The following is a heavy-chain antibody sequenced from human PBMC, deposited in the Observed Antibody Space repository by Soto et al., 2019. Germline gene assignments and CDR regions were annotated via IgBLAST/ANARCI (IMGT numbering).Heavy chain of an antibody. CDR2: ISYDGNNK. CDR1: GFTFSSYA. CDR3: ARDWSAAAGTRMTLAFDL. Sequence: GGSLRLSCAASGFTFSSYAMDWVCQAQGKGLEWVAVISYDGNNKYYTDSVKGRFPISGDNSKSTLYLQMNSLRPEDTAVYYCARDWSAAAGTRMTLAFDLWGRGTLVTVSS. D-gene: IGHD6-13*01. J-gene: IGHJ2*01. V-gene: IGHV3-30-3*01.